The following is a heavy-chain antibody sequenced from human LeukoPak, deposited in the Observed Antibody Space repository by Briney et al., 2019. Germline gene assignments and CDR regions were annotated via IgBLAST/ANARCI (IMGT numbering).Heavy chain of an antibody. Sequence: GGSLRLSCAASGFTFSSYSMNWVRQAPGKGLEWVSYISRSSSTIDYADSVRGRFTISRDNARNSLHLQMNSLRAEDTAVYYCARDRQQWLVLDYWGQGTLVTVSS. D-gene: IGHD6-19*01. V-gene: IGHV3-48*01. CDR1: GFTFSSYS. J-gene: IGHJ4*02. CDR2: ISRSSSTI. CDR3: ARDRQQWLVLDY.